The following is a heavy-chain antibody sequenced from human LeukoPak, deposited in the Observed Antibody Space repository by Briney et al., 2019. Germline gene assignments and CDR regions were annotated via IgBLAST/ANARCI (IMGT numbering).Heavy chain of an antibody. J-gene: IGHJ6*03. V-gene: IGHV1-46*01. CDR1: GYTFTSYY. D-gene: IGHD3-3*01. CDR2: INPSGGST. CDR3: ARDLVTIFGVVIPPPPANYYMDV. Sequence: ASVKVSCKASGYTFTSYYMHWVRQAPGQGLEWMGIINPSGGSTSYAQKFQGRVTMTRDMSTSTVYMELSSLRSEDTAVYYCARDLVTIFGVVIPPPPANYYMDVWGKGTTVTVSS.